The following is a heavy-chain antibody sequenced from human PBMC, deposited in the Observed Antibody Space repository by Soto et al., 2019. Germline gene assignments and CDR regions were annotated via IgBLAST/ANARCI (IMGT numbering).Heavy chain of an antibody. CDR1: GFTFSSYA. V-gene: IGHV3-30-3*01. J-gene: IGHJ6*04. Sequence: PGGSLRLSCAASGFTFSSYAMHWVRQAPGKGLEWVAVISYDGSNKYYADSVKGRFTISRDNSKNTLYLQMNSLRAEDTAVYYCAREGQQGPIPSYYCMDGWGKETRFTVAS. CDR3: AREGQQGPIPSYYCMDG. D-gene: IGHD6-19*01. CDR2: ISYDGSNK.